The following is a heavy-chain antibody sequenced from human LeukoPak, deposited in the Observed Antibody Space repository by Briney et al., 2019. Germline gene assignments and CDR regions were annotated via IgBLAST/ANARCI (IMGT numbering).Heavy chain of an antibody. V-gene: IGHV4-59*01. CDR3: ARVRLYYYYYYYMDV. D-gene: IGHD3-16*02. CDR2: IYYSGST. CDR1: SASISTYY. Sequence: SETLSLTCTVSSASISTYYWSWIRQPPGKGLEGIGYIYYSGSTNYNPSLKSRVTISVDTSKNQFSLKLSSVTAADTAVYYCARVRLYYYYYYYMDVWGKGTTVTVSS. J-gene: IGHJ6*03.